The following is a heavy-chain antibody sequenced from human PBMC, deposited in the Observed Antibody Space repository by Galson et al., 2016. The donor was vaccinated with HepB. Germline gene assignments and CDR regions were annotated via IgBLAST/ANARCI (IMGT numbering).Heavy chain of an antibody. V-gene: IGHV3-9*01. Sequence: SLRLSCAASGFVFHEFAIHWVRQVPGKGLQWVSGIGWNSGNSAYEDSVKGRFTISRDNGKSSLYLQMDSLRAEDTAVYYCVKATLASVTGRDALDLWGQGTMVTVSS. J-gene: IGHJ3*01. D-gene: IGHD1-14*01. CDR2: IGWNSGNS. CDR1: GFVFHEFA. CDR3: VKATLASVTGRDALDL.